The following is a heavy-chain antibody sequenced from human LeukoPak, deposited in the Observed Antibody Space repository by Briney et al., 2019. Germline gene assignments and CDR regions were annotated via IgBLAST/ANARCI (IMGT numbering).Heavy chain of an antibody. J-gene: IGHJ6*03. Sequence: PGGSLRLSCAASGFTFSSYWMSWVRQAPGKGLEWVANIKQDGSEKYYVDSVKGRFTISRDNAKNSLYLQMNSLRAEDTAIYYCVKNGDRGAYCSGGSCYPYYYYYMDVWGKGTTVTISS. CDR1: GFTFSSYW. V-gene: IGHV3-7*03. D-gene: IGHD2-15*01. CDR2: IKQDGSEK. CDR3: VKNGDRGAYCSGGSCYPYYYYYMDV.